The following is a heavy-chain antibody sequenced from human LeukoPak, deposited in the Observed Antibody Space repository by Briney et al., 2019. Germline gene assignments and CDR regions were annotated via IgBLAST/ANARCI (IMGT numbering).Heavy chain of an antibody. CDR3: ARDPGYSYAMDS. Sequence: GESLRLSCAASGFTFSSYSMNWVGQAPGKGLEWISYISHGSSRIFYADFVEGRFTVSRDDAKNALYLQMNSLRVEDTAVYYCARDPGYSYAMDSWGQGTLVIVSS. D-gene: IGHD5-18*01. V-gene: IGHV3-48*01. CDR2: ISHGSSRI. J-gene: IGHJ4*02. CDR1: GFTFSSYS.